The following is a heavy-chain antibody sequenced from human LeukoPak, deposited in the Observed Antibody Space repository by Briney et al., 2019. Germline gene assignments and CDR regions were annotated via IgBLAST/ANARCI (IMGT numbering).Heavy chain of an antibody. Sequence: PGGSLRLSCAASGLTFSSAWMTWVRQAPGKGLEWVATIKDDGSDKYYVDYVKGRFTISRDNAKQSLWLQMNSLRVEDTAMYYCADLGSRDWGQGTLVTVSS. V-gene: IGHV3-7*01. CDR1: GLTFSSAW. CDR3: ADLGSRD. CDR2: IKDDGSDK. D-gene: IGHD3-16*01. J-gene: IGHJ4*02.